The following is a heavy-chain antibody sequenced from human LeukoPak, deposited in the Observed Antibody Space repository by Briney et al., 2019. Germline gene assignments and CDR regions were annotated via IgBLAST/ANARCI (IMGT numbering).Heavy chain of an antibody. CDR2: ISYDGSNK. Sequence: GRSLRLSCAASGFTFSSYAMHWVRQAPGKGLEWVAVISYDGSNKYYADSVKGRFTISRDNSKNTLYLQMNSLRAEDTAVYYCAKDLFYGDYPYWYFDLWGRGTLVTVSS. CDR3: AKDLFYGDYPYWYFDL. D-gene: IGHD4-17*01. V-gene: IGHV3-30*04. J-gene: IGHJ2*01. CDR1: GFTFSSYA.